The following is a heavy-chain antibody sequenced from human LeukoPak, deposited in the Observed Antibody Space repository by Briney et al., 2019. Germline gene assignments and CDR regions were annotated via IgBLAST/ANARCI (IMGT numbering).Heavy chain of an antibody. CDR2: IQTSGST. CDR3: ARHAISAKRWLQLNPFFDY. CDR1: GDSVNSGSYH. D-gene: IGHD5-24*01. Sequence: PSQTLSLTCSVSGDSVNSGSYHWSWIRQPAGKGLEWIGQIQTSGSTNYNPSLRSRVTISVDTSKNQFSLKLSSVTAADTAVYYCARHAISAKRWLQLNPFFDYWGQGTLVTVSS. V-gene: IGHV4-61*09. J-gene: IGHJ4*02.